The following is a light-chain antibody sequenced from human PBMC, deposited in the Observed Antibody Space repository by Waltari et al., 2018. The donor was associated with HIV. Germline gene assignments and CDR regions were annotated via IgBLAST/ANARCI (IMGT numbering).Light chain of an antibody. J-gene: IGKJ1*01. Sequence: ETVMTQSPATLSVSPGERVTLSCRASQSVSSNLAWYQQKPGQAPILLIYGASTRATGIPARFSGSGSGTEFTLTISSLQSEDFAVYYCQHYNNWPPWTFGQGTKVEIK. CDR3: QHYNNWPPWT. CDR2: GAS. CDR1: QSVSSN. V-gene: IGKV3-15*01.